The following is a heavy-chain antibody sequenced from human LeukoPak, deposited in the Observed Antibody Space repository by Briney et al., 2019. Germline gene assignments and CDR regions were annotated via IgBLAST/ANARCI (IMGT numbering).Heavy chain of an antibody. D-gene: IGHD3-22*01. CDR3: AKDIYYDSSGTFQH. CDR1: GFTFSSYA. CDR2: ISYDGSNK. J-gene: IGHJ1*01. V-gene: IGHV3-30-3*01. Sequence: GGSLRLSCAASGFTFSSYAMHWVRQAPGKGLEWVAVISYDGSNKYYADSVKGRFTISRDNSKNTLYLQMSSLRAEDTAVYYCAKDIYYDSSGTFQHWGQGTLVTVSS.